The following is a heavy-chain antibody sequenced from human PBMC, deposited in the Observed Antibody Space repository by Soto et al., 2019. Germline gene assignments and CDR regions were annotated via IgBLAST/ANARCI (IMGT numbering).Heavy chain of an antibody. J-gene: IGHJ3*02. CDR1: GYPVTAYY. Sequence: QLHLVQSGAVVKKPGASVTVSCSASGYPVTAYYMHWVRQAPGRGLEWMGGINPATGAAKYTQTFQGRVPMTRDTSTSTVFMELSGPTSGDTAVFFCARGGGVGVAGSAAFDMWGQGTVVTVSS. CDR3: ARGGGVGVAGSAAFDM. D-gene: IGHD3-3*01. V-gene: IGHV1-2*02. CDR2: INPATGAA.